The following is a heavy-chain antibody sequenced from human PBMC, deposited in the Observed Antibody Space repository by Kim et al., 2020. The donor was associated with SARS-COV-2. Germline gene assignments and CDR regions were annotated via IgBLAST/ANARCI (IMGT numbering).Heavy chain of an antibody. Sequence: ASVKVSCKASGYTFTGYYMHWVRQAPGQGLEWMGRINPNSGGTNYAQKFQGRVTMTRDTSISTAYMELSRLRSDDTAVYYCARGGDGYKYAFDIWGQGTMVTVSS. CDR2: INPNSGGT. CDR3: ARGGDGYKYAFDI. CDR1: GYTFTGYY. V-gene: IGHV1-2*06. J-gene: IGHJ3*02. D-gene: IGHD5-12*01.